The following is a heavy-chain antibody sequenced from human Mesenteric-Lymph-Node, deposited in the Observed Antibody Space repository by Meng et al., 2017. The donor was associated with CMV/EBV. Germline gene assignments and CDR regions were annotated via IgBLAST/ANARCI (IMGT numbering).Heavy chain of an antibody. Sequence: GESLKISCEASGFTFSTHWMSWVRQAPGKGLEWVANIKEDGSDSHYADSVKGRFTISRDDSKNTVYLQMTSLRVEDTAVYYCAGTLEYWGQGTLVTVSS. V-gene: IGHV3-7*01. CDR1: GFTFSTHW. CDR2: IKEDGSDS. J-gene: IGHJ4*02. CDR3: AGTLEY.